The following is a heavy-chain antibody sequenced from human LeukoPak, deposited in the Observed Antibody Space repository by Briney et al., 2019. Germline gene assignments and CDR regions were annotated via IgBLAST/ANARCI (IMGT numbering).Heavy chain of an antibody. CDR3: ASARENGDRGRAFDC. D-gene: IGHD7-27*01. CDR1: GYTFIDYY. Sequence: ASVKVSCKASGYTFIDYYMHWARQAPGQGLEWMGWINPNSGGTNYAQNFQGRVTLTRDTSVSTAYMELSSLRSDDTAVYYCASARENGDRGRAFDCWGQGTPVTVSS. V-gene: IGHV1-2*02. J-gene: IGHJ4*02. CDR2: INPNSGGT.